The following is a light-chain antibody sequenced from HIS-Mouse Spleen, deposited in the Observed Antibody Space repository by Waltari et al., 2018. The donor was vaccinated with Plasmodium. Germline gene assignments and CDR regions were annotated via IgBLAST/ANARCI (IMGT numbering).Light chain of an antibody. J-gene: IGKJ1*01. CDR2: KAS. V-gene: IGKV1-5*03. Sequence: DIQMTKSPSTLSASVGARVTITCRASQSISSRLAWYQQKPGKAPKLLIYKASSLESGVPSRFSGSGSGTEFTLTISSLQPDDFATYYCQQYNSYSWTFGQGTKVEIK. CDR1: QSISSR. CDR3: QQYNSYSWT.